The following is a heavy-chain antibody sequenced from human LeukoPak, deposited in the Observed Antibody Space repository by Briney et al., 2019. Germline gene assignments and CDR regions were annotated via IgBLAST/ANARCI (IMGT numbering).Heavy chain of an antibody. V-gene: IGHV4-39*01. CDR3: ARNRITMIVVFALDI. J-gene: IGHJ3*02. D-gene: IGHD3-22*01. CDR2: IYYSGST. CDR1: GGSISSSSYY. Sequence: SETLSLTCTVSGGSISSSSYYWGWIRQPPGKGLEWIGSIYYSGSTYYNPSLKSRVTISVDTSKNQFSLKLSSVTAADTAVYYCARNRITMIVVFALDIWGQGTMVTVSS.